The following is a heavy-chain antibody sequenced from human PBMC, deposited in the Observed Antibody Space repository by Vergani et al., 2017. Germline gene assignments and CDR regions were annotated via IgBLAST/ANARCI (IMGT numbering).Heavy chain of an antibody. V-gene: IGHV4-31*03. J-gene: IGHJ5*02. Sequence: QVQLQESGPGLVKPSQTLSLTCTVSGGSISSGGYYWSWIRQHPGKGLAWIGYIYYSGSTYYNPSLKSRVTISVDTSKNQFSLKLSSVTAADTAVYYCAIGPSDYDFWSGYYKGNWFDPWGQGTLVTVSS. CDR1: GGSISSGGYY. CDR2: IYYSGST. CDR3: AIGPSDYDFWSGYYKGNWFDP. D-gene: IGHD3-3*01.